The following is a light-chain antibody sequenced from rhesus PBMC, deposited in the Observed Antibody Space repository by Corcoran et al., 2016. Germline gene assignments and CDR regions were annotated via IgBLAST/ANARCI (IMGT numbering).Light chain of an antibody. CDR1: QGISSY. V-gene: IGKV1-28*02. CDR3: QQYKSYPWT. Sequence: DIQMTQSPSSLSASVGDTVTITCRASQGISSYLNWFQQKPGKAPKLLMYAATTLQSGVPSRISGSGSGTDFTLTIRSLQPEDFATYYCQQYKSYPWTFGQGTKVDIK. J-gene: IGKJ1*01. CDR2: AAT.